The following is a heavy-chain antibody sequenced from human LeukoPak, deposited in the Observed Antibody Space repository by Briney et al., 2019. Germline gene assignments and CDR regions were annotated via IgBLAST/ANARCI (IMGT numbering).Heavy chain of an antibody. D-gene: IGHD3-3*01. J-gene: IGHJ3*02. CDR1: GFIFSSYS. Sequence: AGGSLRLSCAASGFIFSSYSMNWVRQAPGKGLEWVSYVSSNSRSKYYADSVKGRFTISRDNAKNSLFLQMNSLRVEDTAVYYCARHSTIFRPEGAFDIWGQGTMVTVSS. V-gene: IGHV3-48*01. CDR2: VSSNSRSK. CDR3: ARHSTIFRPEGAFDI.